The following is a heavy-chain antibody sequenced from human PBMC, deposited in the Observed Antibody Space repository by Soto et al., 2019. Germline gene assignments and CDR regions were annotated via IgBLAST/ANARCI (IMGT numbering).Heavy chain of an antibody. D-gene: IGHD6-19*01. V-gene: IGHV1-69*13. CDR3: ARRSYSSGWYDINWLDP. J-gene: IGHJ5*02. Sequence: SVKVSCKASGCTFSSYAISWVRQAPGQGLEWMGGIIPIFVTANYAQKFQGRVTITADESTSTAYMELSSLRSEDTAVYYCARRSYSSGWYDINWLDPWGKGSMFTVSS. CDR1: GCTFSSYA. CDR2: IIPIFVTA.